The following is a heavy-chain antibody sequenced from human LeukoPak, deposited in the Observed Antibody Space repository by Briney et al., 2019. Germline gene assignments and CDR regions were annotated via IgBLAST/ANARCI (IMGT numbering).Heavy chain of an antibody. J-gene: IGHJ4*02. D-gene: IGHD3-10*01. CDR3: ARGTTYYYASGSYYPFDY. Sequence: ASVKVSCKASGYTFPSYGISWVRQAPGQGLEWMGWINPYNGNTDYAQNLQGRVTMTTDTSTSTAYMDLRSLRSDDTAVYYCARGTTYYYASGSYYPFDYWGQGTLVTVSS. CDR2: INPYNGNT. CDR1: GYTFPSYG. V-gene: IGHV1-18*04.